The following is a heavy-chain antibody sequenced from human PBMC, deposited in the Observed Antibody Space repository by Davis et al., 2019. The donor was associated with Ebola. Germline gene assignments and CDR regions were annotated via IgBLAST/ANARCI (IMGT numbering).Heavy chain of an antibody. CDR3: ARVSCSSTSCPKIYYYYGMDV. V-gene: IGHV1-46*01. Sequence: ASVKVSCKASGYTFTSYYMHWVRQAPRQGLEWMGIINPSGGSTSYAQKFQGRVTMTRDTSTSTVYMELSSLRSEDTAVYYCARVSCSSTSCPKIYYYYGMDVWGQGTTVTVSS. CDR1: GYTFTSYY. J-gene: IGHJ6*02. D-gene: IGHD2-2*01. CDR2: INPSGGST.